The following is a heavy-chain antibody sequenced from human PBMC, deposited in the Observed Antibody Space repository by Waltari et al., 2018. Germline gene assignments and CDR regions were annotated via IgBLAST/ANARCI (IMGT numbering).Heavy chain of an antibody. CDR3: AREEGIYDFWSGYHGY. J-gene: IGHJ4*02. Sequence: QVQLVQSGAEVKKPGASVKVSCKASGYTFTSYAMHWVRQAPGQRLEWMGWINAGNGNTKYSQKFQGRVTINRDTSASTAYMELSSLRSEDTAVYYCAREEGIYDFWSGYHGYWGQGTLVTVSS. CDR2: INAGNGNT. D-gene: IGHD3-3*01. V-gene: IGHV1-3*01. CDR1: GYTFTSYA.